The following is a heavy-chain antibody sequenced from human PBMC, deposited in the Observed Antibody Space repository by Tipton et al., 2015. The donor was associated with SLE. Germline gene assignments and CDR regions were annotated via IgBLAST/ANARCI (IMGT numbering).Heavy chain of an antibody. J-gene: IGHJ6*03. CDR3: ARVSSSWYYYYYYMDV. Sequence: TLSLTCAVYGGSFSGYYWSWTRQPPGKGLEWIGEINHSGSTNYNPSLKSRVTISVDTSKNQFSLKLRSVTAADTAVYYCARVSSSWYYYYYYMDVWGKGTTVTVSS. CDR2: INHSGST. D-gene: IGHD6-13*01. CDR1: GGSFSGYY. V-gene: IGHV4-34*01.